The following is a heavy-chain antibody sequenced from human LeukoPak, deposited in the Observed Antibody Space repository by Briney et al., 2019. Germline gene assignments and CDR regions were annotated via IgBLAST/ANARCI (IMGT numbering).Heavy chain of an antibody. CDR1: GYTFTSYG. Sequence: ASVKVSCKASGYTFTSYGISWVRQAPGQGLEWMGWISAYYGNTNYAQKLQGRVTMTTDTSTSTAYMELRSLRSDDTAVYYCARDIDGSGSYCFDYWGQGTLVTVSS. J-gene: IGHJ4*02. V-gene: IGHV1-18*01. CDR3: ARDIDGSGSYCFDY. D-gene: IGHD3-10*01. CDR2: ISAYYGNT.